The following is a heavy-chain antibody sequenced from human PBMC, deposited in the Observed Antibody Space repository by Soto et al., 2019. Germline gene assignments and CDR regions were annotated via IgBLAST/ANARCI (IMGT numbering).Heavy chain of an antibody. V-gene: IGHV3-23*01. J-gene: IGHJ4*02. Sequence: EVQLLESGGGLVQPGGSLRLSCAASGFTFSSDAMWWVRQAPGKGLECVSASSGGGETTYYADSVKGRLTISRDNSKNTLYRQMNSLRAEDTAVSYCAFTSGEGSYYCDHWGQGTLVTVSS. CDR1: GFTFSSDA. D-gene: IGHD3-10*01. CDR2: SSGGGETT. CDR3: AFTSGEGSYYCDH.